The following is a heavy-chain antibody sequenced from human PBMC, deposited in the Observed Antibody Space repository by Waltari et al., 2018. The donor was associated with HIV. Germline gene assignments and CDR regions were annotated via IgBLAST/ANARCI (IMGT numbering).Heavy chain of an antibody. CDR3: ARGVHDFYYGMDV. CDR1: GFPFSSYG. CDR2: IWYDGSKK. Sequence: QVQLVESGGGVVQPGRPLRPSCAVSGFPFSSYGVHWVRQAAGKGLEWVAVIWYDGSKKYYADSVKGRFTISRDNSKNTLYLQMNSLRDEDTAVYYCARGVHDFYYGMDVWGQGTSVTVSS. V-gene: IGHV3-33*01. J-gene: IGHJ6*02.